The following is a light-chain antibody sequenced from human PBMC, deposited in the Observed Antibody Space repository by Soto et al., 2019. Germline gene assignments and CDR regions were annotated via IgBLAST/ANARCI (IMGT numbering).Light chain of an antibody. V-gene: IGKV3-20*01. Sequence: EIVLTQSPGTLSLSPGERATLSCRASQSVSSSYLAWYQQKPGQAPRLLIYGASSRATGIPDRFSGSGSGTAFTLTISSLEPADFAVYYCQLYGSSPPWTFGQGTKVEIK. CDR2: GAS. J-gene: IGKJ1*01. CDR1: QSVSSSY. CDR3: QLYGSSPPWT.